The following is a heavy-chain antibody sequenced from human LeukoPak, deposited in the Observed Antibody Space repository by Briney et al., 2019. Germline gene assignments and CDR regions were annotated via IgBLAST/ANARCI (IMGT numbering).Heavy chain of an antibody. Sequence: SLRLSCAASGFTFSSYAMHWVRQAPGKGLEWVAVISYDGSNKYYADSVKGRFTISRDNSKNTLYLQMNSLRAEDTAVYYCAKDLSPGHYWGQGTLVTVSS. CDR2: ISYDGSNK. CDR3: AKDLSPGHY. V-gene: IGHV3-30-3*01. D-gene: IGHD2/OR15-2a*01. J-gene: IGHJ4*02. CDR1: GFTFSSYA.